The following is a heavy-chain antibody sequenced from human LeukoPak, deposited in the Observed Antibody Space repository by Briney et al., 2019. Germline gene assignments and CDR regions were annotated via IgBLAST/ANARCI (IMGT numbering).Heavy chain of an antibody. CDR1: GGSFSGYY. CDR2: INHSGST. J-gene: IGHJ4*02. D-gene: IGHD3-22*01. CDR3: ARQLRITMIVVVITNYFDY. V-gene: IGHV4-34*01. Sequence: SETLSLTCAVYGGSFSGYYWSWIRQPPGKGLEWIGEINHSGSTNYNPSLKSRVTISVDTSKNQFSLKLSSVTGADTAVYYCARQLRITMIVVVITNYFDYWGQGTLVTVSS.